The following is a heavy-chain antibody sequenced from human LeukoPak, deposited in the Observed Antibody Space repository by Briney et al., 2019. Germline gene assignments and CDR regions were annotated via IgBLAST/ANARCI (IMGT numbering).Heavy chain of an antibody. CDR2: ISGSGAST. V-gene: IGHV3-23*01. CDR1: GFTFSSYA. Sequence: TGGSLRLSCAASGFTFSSYAMSWVRQAPGKGLEWVSGISGSGASTSYADSVKGRFTISRDNSKNTLYLQMNSLRAEDTALYYCAKRGYGSGSSKYDDYWGQGTLVTVSS. D-gene: IGHD3-10*01. J-gene: IGHJ4*02. CDR3: AKRGYGSGSSKYDDY.